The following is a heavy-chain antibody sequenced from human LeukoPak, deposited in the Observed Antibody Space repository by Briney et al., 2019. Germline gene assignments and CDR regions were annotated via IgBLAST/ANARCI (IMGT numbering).Heavy chain of an antibody. CDR3: ARSFCTSASYSKGHYYYVMDV. V-gene: IGHV3-21*01. CDR1: GFTFSRYA. Sequence: GGSLRLSCAASGFTFSRYAMNWVRQAPEKGLEWVSYISTGGDNKFYADSLKGRFTVSRDNAKNSLFLQMDSLRAEDTAVYYCARSFCTSASYSKGHYYYVMDVWGQGTTVTVSS. CDR2: ISTGGDNK. J-gene: IGHJ6*02. D-gene: IGHD2-2*01.